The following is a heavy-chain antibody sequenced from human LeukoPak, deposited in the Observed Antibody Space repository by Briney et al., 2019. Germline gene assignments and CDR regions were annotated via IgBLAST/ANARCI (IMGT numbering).Heavy chain of an antibody. CDR2: ISSSSSYI. Sequence: PGGSLRLSCAASGFTFSSYSMNWVRQAPGKGLEWVSSISSSSSYIYYADSVKGRFTISRDNSKNTLYLQMNSLRAEDTAVYYCAKDPWTGVGSPLNWFDPWGQGTLVTVSS. CDR3: AKDPWTGVGSPLNWFDP. D-gene: IGHD3/OR15-3a*01. CDR1: GFTFSSYS. J-gene: IGHJ5*02. V-gene: IGHV3-21*04.